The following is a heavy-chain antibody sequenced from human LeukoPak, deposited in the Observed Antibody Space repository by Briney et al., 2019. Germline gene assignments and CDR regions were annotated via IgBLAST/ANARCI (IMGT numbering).Heavy chain of an antibody. V-gene: IGHV4-4*02. Sequence: PSETLSLTCAVSGGSVNSDNWWSWVRQPPGKGLEWIGDIYHSGTTNYNPSLKSRVTISVDTSKNQFSLKLSSVTAADTGVYYCARLGEIGGNINYWGQGTLVTVSS. D-gene: IGHD4-23*01. CDR1: GGSVNSDNW. J-gene: IGHJ4*02. CDR3: ARLGEIGGNINY. CDR2: IYHSGTT.